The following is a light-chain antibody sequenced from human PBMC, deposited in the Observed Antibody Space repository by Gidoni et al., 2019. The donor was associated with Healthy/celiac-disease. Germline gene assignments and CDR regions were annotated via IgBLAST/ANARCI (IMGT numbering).Light chain of an antibody. CDR1: SSDVGGYNY. J-gene: IGLJ2*01. Sequence: QSALTQPASVSGSPGQSITISSNGTSSDVGGYNYFSWYQQHPGKAPNLMIYDVSNRPSGVSTRFSGSKSGNTASLTISWLQDEDAADYYCSSYTSSSTPVFGGGTKLTVL. CDR3: SSYTSSSTPV. CDR2: DVS. V-gene: IGLV2-14*01.